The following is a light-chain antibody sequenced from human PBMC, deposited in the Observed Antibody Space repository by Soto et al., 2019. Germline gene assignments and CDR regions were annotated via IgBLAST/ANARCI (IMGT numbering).Light chain of an antibody. Sequence: EIVLTQSPGTLSLSPGERATLSCRASQSVSSNYLAWYRQKRGQAPRLLIYGASSRATGIPTRFSGSGSGTDFTLTISRLETEDFAVYYCQQYDTSPRTFGQGTKVEI. CDR3: QQYDTSPRT. J-gene: IGKJ1*01. V-gene: IGKV3-20*01. CDR1: QSVSSNY. CDR2: GAS.